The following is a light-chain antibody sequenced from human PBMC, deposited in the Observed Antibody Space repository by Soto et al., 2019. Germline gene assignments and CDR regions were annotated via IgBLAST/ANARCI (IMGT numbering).Light chain of an antibody. CDR2: GAS. Sequence: EIVLTQSPGILSLSPGERATLSCRASQSVSSSYLAWYQQKPGQAPRLLIYGASSRATGIPDRFSGSGSGTDFTLTISRLEPEDFAVYYCQQYGTKWTFGQGTKVEIK. CDR1: QSVSSSY. V-gene: IGKV3-20*01. CDR3: QQYGTKWT. J-gene: IGKJ1*01.